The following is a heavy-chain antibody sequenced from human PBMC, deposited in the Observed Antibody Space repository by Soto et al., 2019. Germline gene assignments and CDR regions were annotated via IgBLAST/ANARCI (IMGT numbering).Heavy chain of an antibody. CDR1: GFTFSSYA. Sequence: SLRLSCAASGFTFSSYALTWVRQAPGKGLEWVSAISGSGGSTYYADSVKGRFTISRDNSKNTLYLQMNSLRAEDTAVYYCAKGYSGYVNMYDYWGQGTQVTVSS. CDR2: ISGSGGST. V-gene: IGHV3-23*01. J-gene: IGHJ4*02. CDR3: AKGYSGYVNMYDY. D-gene: IGHD5-12*01.